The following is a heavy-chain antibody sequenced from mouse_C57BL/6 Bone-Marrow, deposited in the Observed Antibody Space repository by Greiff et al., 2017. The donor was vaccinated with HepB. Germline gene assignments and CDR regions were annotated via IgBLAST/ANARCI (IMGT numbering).Heavy chain of an antibody. CDR3: TRSQDY. V-gene: IGHV6-6*01. CDR2: IRNKANNHAT. CDR1: GFTFSDAW. Sequence: EVNVVESGGGLVQPGGSMKLSCAASGFTFSDAWMDWVRQSPEKGLEWVADIRNKANNHATYYAESVKGRFTISRDDSKSSVYLQMNSLRAEDTGIYYCTRSQDYWGQGTTLTVSS. J-gene: IGHJ2*01.